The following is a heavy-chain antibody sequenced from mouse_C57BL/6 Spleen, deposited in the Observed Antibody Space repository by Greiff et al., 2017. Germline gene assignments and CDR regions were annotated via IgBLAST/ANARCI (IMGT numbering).Heavy chain of an antibody. D-gene: IGHD1-1*01. V-gene: IGHV1-82*01. CDR2: IYPGDGDT. CDR1: GYAFSSSW. J-gene: IGHJ1*03. CDR3: ARGEVYYYGSSLDV. Sequence: VQLQQSGPELVKPGASVKISCKASGYAFSSSWMNWVKQRPGKGLEWIGRIYPGDGDTNYNGKFKGKATLTADKSSSTAYMQLSSLTSEDSAVXFCARGEVYYYGSSLDVWGTGTTVTVSS.